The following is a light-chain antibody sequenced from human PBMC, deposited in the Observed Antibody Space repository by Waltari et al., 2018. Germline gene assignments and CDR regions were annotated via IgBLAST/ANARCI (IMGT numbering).Light chain of an antibody. CDR2: KVS. Sequence: DVVMTQSPLSLTVTLGQSASISCRSSQSLVYSVSGNTYLNLFQQRPGQSPMRLIYKVSNRGSGVPDSFSGSGSGTDFTLKISRVEAEDVGVYYCMQGSHWPPITFGQGTRLEI. J-gene: IGKJ5*01. V-gene: IGKV2-30*01. CDR1: QSLVYSVSGNTY. CDR3: MQGSHWPPIT.